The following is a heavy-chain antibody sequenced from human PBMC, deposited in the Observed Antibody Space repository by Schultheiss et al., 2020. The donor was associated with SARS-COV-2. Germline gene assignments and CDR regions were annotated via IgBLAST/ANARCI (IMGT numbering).Heavy chain of an antibody. J-gene: IGHJ5*02. CDR2: IYHSGST. Sequence: WVRQMPGKGLEWIGYIYHSGSTYYNPSLKSRVTISVDRSKNQFSLKLSSVTAADTAVYYCARGTWFDPWGHGTLVTVSS. CDR3: ARGTWFDP. V-gene: IGHV4-30-2*01.